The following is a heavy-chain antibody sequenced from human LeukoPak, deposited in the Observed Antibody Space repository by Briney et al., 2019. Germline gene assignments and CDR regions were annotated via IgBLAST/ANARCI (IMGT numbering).Heavy chain of an antibody. J-gene: IGHJ4*02. V-gene: IGHV4-39*01. D-gene: IGHD4-23*01. CDR2: IYYSGST. CDR1: GGSISSSSYY. Sequence: PSETLSLTCTVSGGSISSSSYYWGWIRQPPGKGLEWIGSIYYSGSTYYNPSLKSRVTISVDTSKNQFSLKLSSVTAADTAVYYCARLYGGPGHFDYWGQGTLVTVSS. CDR3: ARLYGGPGHFDY.